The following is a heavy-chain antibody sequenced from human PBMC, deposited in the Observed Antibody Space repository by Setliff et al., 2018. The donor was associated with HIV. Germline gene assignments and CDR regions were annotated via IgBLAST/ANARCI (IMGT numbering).Heavy chain of an antibody. CDR2: ILYGGTT. D-gene: IGHD2-8*01. CDR1: GGSVDSRHYY. CDR3: ARPTTGLGGGAAFVI. Sequence: PSETLSLTCAVSGGSVDSRHYYWGWIRQPPGKGLEWIGNILYGGTTYYTPSLKSRVSISVDTSRNQFSLRLNSVTAADTAVYYCARPTTGLGGGAAFVIWGQGTMVTVSS. J-gene: IGHJ3*02. V-gene: IGHV4-39*01.